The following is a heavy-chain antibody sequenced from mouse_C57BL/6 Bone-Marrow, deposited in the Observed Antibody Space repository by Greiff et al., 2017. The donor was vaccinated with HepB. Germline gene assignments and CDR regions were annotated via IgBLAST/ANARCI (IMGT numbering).Heavy chain of an antibody. CDR2: IWGGGST. CDR3: AKSPFITTVVATRWYFDV. D-gene: IGHD1-1*01. CDR1: GFSLTSYG. J-gene: IGHJ1*03. V-gene: IGHV2-4*01. Sequence: VQLKQSGPGLVQPSQSLSITCTVSGFSLTSYGVHWVRQPPGKGLEWLGVIWGGGSTDYNAAFISRLSISKDNSKSQVFFKMNSLQADDTAIYYCAKSPFITTVVATRWYFDVWGTGTTVTVSS.